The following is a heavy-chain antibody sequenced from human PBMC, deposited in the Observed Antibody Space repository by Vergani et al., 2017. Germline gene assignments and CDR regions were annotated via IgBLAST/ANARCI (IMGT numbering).Heavy chain of an antibody. Sequence: QVSLRESGPALVKPTQTLTLTCPLSGFSLSTSEMCVSWIRQPPGKAMEWLALMDWDDDKYYRTSLKTRLTISKDTSKNQVVLTMTNMDPEDTATYYSARVYAVDSSSCFPSGFDYYYGMDFWGQGTTVTVSS. V-gene: IGHV2-70*01. CDR1: GFSLSTSEMC. J-gene: IGHJ6*02. CDR3: ARVYAVDSSSCFPSGFDYYYGMDF. CDR2: MDWDDDK. D-gene: IGHD6-13*01.